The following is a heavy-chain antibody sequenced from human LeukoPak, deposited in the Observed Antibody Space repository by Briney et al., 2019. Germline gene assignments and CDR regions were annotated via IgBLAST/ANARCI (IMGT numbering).Heavy chain of an antibody. D-gene: IGHD6-19*01. CDR2: ISGSGGST. J-gene: IGHJ3*02. V-gene: IGHV3-23*01. CDR1: GFTFSSYA. CDR3: AKRIAVAGIEPDAFDI. Sequence: GGSLRLSCAASGFTFSSYAMSWVRQAPGKGLEWVSAISGSGGSTYYADSVKGRFTISRDNSKNTLYLQMNSLRAEDTAVYYCAKRIAVAGIEPDAFDIWGQGTMVTVSS.